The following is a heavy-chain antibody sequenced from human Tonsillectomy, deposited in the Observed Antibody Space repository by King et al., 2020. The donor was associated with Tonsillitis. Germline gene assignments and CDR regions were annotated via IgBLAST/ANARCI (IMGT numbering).Heavy chain of an antibody. J-gene: IGHJ4*02. CDR1: GFTFSTYG. Sequence: QLVQSGGGVVQPGRSLRLSCAASGFTFSTYGMPLVRQAPGKGLEGVSVIWYDGSNKYYADSVKGRFTISRDNSKNTLYLQMNSLRAEDTAVYYCARDSYGVTAARGFDYWGQGTLVTVSS. V-gene: IGHV3-33*01. D-gene: IGHD6-6*01. CDR3: ARDSYGVTAARGFDY. CDR2: IWYDGSNK.